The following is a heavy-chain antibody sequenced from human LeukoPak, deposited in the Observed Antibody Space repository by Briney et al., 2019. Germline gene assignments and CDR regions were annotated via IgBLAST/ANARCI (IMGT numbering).Heavy chain of an antibody. CDR3: ARETTVDY. J-gene: IGHJ4*02. V-gene: IGHV3-48*01. CDR1: GFTFSSYS. Sequence: PGGSLRLSCAASGFTFSSYSMNWVRQAPGKGLEWVSYISSSSSTIYYADSVKGRFTISRDNAKNSLYLQMNSPRAEDTAVYYCARETTVDYWGQGTLVTVSS. CDR2: ISSSSSTI. D-gene: IGHD4-17*01.